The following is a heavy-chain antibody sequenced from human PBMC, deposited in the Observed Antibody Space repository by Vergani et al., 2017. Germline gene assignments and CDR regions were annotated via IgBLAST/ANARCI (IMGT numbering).Heavy chain of an antibody. V-gene: IGHV3-9*02. CDR3: AKDLGTRSGGGWFDP. J-gene: IGHJ5*02. CDR1: GFTSAGYA. D-gene: IGHD3-10*01. CDR2: ISWNSNSI. Sequence: EVQLEESGGGLVLPGRSLRLSCVASGFTSAGYAMHWVRQAPGKGLEWVSGISWNSNSIGYADSVKGRFTISRDNAKNSLYLQMNSLRAEDTALYYCAKDLGTRSGGGWFDPWGQGTLVTVSS.